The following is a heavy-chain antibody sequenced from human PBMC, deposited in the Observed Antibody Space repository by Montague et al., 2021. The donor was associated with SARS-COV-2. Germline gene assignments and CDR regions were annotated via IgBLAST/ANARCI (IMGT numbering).Heavy chain of an antibody. J-gene: IGHJ3*02. CDR1: GGSISSGSCY. CDR2: IYTTGRT. V-gene: IGHV4-61*02. Sequence: TLSLTCTVSGGSISSGSCYWSWIRQPAGKGLEWIGRIYTTGRTNYNPSLKSRVTISVDTSKNQFSLKLSSVTAADTAAYYCASERAYDYGSGTYPGGFDIWGQGTMVTVSS. D-gene: IGHD3-10*01. CDR3: ASERAYDYGSGTYPGGFDI.